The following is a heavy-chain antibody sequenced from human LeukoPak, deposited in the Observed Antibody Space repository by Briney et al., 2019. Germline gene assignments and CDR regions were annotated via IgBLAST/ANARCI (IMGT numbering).Heavy chain of an antibody. J-gene: IGHJ4*02. V-gene: IGHV4-39*07. Sequence: SETLSLTCTVSGGSISSSSYYWGWIRQPPGKGLEWIGSIYYSGSTYYNPSLKSRVTISVDTSKNQFSLKLSSVTAADSAVYYCARAMSIAARLQTIFDYWGQGTLVTVSS. CDR2: IYYSGST. CDR1: GGSISSSSYY. D-gene: IGHD6-6*01. CDR3: ARAMSIAARLQTIFDY.